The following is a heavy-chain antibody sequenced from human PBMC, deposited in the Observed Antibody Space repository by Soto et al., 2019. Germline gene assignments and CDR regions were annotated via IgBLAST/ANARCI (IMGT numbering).Heavy chain of an antibody. CDR3: ARIDFWSGMDV. CDR1: GFTFSSFW. V-gene: IGHV3-74*01. J-gene: IGHJ6*02. Sequence: EVQLVESGGGLVQPGGSLRVSCAASGFTFSSFWMYWVRQAPGKGLAWVSRINSDGSSTNYADSVRGRVTISRDNAKNTPYLQMNSLRAEDTAVYYCARIDFWSGMDVWGQGTTVTVSS. D-gene: IGHD3-3*01. CDR2: INSDGSST.